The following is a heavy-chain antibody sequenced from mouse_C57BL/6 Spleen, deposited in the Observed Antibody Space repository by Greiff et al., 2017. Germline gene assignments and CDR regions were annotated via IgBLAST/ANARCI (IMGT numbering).Heavy chain of an antibody. CDR3: ARWELARYFDY. CDR1: GYAFSSSW. Sequence: VQLQQSGPELVKPGASVKISCKASGYAFSSSWMNWVKQRPGKGLGWIGRIYPGDGDTNYNGKFKGKATLTADKSSSTAYMQLSSLTSEDSAVYFCARWELARYFDYWGQGTTLTVSS. D-gene: IGHD4-1*01. V-gene: IGHV1-82*01. CDR2: IYPGDGDT. J-gene: IGHJ2*01.